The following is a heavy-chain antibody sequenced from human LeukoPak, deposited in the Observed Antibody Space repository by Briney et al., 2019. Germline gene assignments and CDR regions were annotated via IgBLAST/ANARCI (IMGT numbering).Heavy chain of an antibody. V-gene: IGHV3-74*01. J-gene: IGHJ4*02. CDR1: GFTFSSYW. CDR2: INSDGSST. CDR3: ARDQGFPLNYAFDY. Sequence: PGGSLRLSCAASGFTFSSYWMRWVRQAPGKGLVWVSRINSDGSSTSYADSVKGRFTISRDNAKNTLYLQMNSLRAEDTAVYYCARDQGFPLNYAFDYWGQGTLVTVSS. D-gene: IGHD1-7*01.